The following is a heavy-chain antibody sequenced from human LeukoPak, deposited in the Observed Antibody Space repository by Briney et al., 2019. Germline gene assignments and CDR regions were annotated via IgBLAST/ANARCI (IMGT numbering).Heavy chain of an antibody. CDR2: IYHSGST. V-gene: IGHV4-38-2*01. CDR1: GYSISSGDY. CDR3: AEHYTTVQQGAGFLDY. Sequence: SETLSLTSAVSGYSISSGDYWGWILQSPGKGLEWIGSIYHSGSTYYNPSFKSRVTISVDTSKNQFSLKVNSVTAADTAVYYCAEHYTTVQQGAGFLDYWAQGTLVTVSS. J-gene: IGHJ4*02. D-gene: IGHD4-17*01.